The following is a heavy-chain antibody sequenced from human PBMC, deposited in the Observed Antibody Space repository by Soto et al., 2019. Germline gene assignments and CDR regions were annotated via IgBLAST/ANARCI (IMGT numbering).Heavy chain of an antibody. D-gene: IGHD2-21*02. V-gene: IGHV5-51*01. CDR1: GYSFTSYW. CDR3: ASLKRPPLAYCGGDCPGHQVD. J-gene: IGHJ4*02. CDR2: IYPGDSDT. Sequence: PGESLKISCKGSGYSFTSYWIGWVRQMPGKGLEWMGIIYPGDSDTRYSPSFQGQVTISADKSISTAYLQWSSLKASDTAMYYCASLKRPPLAYCGGDCPGHQVDWGQGTLVTVAS.